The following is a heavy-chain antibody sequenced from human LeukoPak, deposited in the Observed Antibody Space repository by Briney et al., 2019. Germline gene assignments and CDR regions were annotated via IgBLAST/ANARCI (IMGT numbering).Heavy chain of an antibody. D-gene: IGHD3-10*01. CDR2: IYTSGST. CDR1: GGSISSGSYY. CDR3: VAMVRGDNFDY. V-gene: IGHV4-61*02. J-gene: IGHJ4*02. Sequence: PSQTLSLTCTVSGGSISSGSYYWSWIRQPAGKGLEWIGRIYTSGSTDYNPSLKSRVTISVDTSKKQFSLKLSSVTAADTAVYYCVAMVRGDNFDYWGQGTLVTVSS.